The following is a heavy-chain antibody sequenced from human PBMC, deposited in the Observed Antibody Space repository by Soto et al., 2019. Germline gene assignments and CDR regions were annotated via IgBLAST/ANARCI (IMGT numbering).Heavy chain of an antibody. CDR1: GFTFSSYA. D-gene: IGHD4-17*01. Sequence: EVQLLESGGGLVQPGGSLRLSCAASGFTFSSYAMSWVRQAPGKGLEWVSIITSDGRTYYADSVKGRFTISRDNSKNTVYLQMNSLRAEDTAVYYCSKDYSTVTNDPLSVVLFDYWGQGALVTVSS. V-gene: IGHV3-23*01. CDR2: IITSDGRT. J-gene: IGHJ4*02. CDR3: SKDYSTVTNDPLSVVLFDY.